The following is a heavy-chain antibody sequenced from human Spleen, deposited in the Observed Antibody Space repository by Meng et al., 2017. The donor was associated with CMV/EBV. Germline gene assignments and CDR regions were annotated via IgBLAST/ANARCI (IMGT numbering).Heavy chain of an antibody. CDR1: GYTFIGYS. J-gene: IGHJ4*02. D-gene: IGHD5-18*01. V-gene: IGHV1-2*02. CDR3: VRGRGYSYGATDY. Sequence: KASGYTFIGYSMHWVRQAPGQGLEWMGWINLNSGGTNYAQKFQGRVTVTRDRSVSTAYMELSRLRSDDTGTYYCVRGRGYSYGATDYWGQGTRVTVSS. CDR2: INLNSGGT.